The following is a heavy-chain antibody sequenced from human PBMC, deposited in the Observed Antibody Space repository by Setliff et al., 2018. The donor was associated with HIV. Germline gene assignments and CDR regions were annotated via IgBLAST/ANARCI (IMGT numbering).Heavy chain of an antibody. CDR1: GDSINSGNYY. CDR3: ATSPAGEILGSRPFYFDY. J-gene: IGHJ4*02. CDR2: IYYSGST. Sequence: LSLTCTVSGDSINSGNYYWSWIRQHPGKGLEWIGYIYYSGSTYYSPSLKSRATISEDTSKNQFSLKMRSVTAADTAVYYCATSPAGEILGSRPFYFDYWGQGTLVTVSS. D-gene: IGHD3-10*01. V-gene: IGHV4-31*03.